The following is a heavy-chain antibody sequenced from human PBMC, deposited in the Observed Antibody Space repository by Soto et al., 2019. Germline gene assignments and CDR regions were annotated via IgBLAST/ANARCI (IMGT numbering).Heavy chain of an antibody. CDR2: ISSTITYI. V-gene: IGHV3-21*01. D-gene: IGHD6-19*01. J-gene: IGHJ4*02. CDR1: GFTFSTYN. Sequence: EVQLVESGGGLVKPGGSLRLSCAASGFTFSTYNMNWVRQAPGKGLEWVSSISSTITYIYYADSVKGRFTVSRDNAKNPLYLQMNSLRAGDTAVYYCARESSSGWYFDYWGQGTLVTVSS. CDR3: ARESSSGWYFDY.